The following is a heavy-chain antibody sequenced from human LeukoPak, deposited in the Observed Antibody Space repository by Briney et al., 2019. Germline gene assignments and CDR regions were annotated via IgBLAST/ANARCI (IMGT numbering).Heavy chain of an antibody. V-gene: IGHV1-2*02. CDR1: GYTFTGYY. J-gene: IGHJ4*02. D-gene: IGHD3-22*01. Sequence: GSSVKVSCKASGYTFTGYYMHWVRQAPGQGLERMGWINPNSGGTNYAQKFQGRVTMARDTSISTAYMELSRLRSDDTAVYYCAREGRDYDSSGTLFDYWGQGTLVTVSS. CDR3: AREGRDYDSSGTLFDY. CDR2: INPNSGGT.